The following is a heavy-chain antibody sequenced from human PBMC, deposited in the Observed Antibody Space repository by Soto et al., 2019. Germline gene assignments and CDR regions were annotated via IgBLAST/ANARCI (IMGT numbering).Heavy chain of an antibody. CDR1: GFTFSNYG. J-gene: IGHJ4*02. CDR3: AKSPGPKCSVGSCHYPFDY. D-gene: IGHD2-15*01. Sequence: QVQLVESGGDVVQPGRSLRLSCAASGFTFSNYGMNWVRQAPGKGLEWVAGIAYDGRNKYYADSVRGRFTISRDNSKTTLYVQMDSLRTEDTAVFYWAKSPGPKCSVGSCHYPFDYWGRGTLVTVSS. V-gene: IGHV3-30*18. CDR2: IAYDGRNK.